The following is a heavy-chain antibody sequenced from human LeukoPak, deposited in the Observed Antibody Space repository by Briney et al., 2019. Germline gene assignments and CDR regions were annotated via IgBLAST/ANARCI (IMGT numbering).Heavy chain of an antibody. J-gene: IGHJ4*02. V-gene: IGHV4-59*01. Sequence: PSETLSLTCTVSGGSINAYYWSWIRQPPGKGLEWIGDIYYSGSIKYIPSLKSRVTMSVDTSKNQFSLKLSSVTAADTAIYYCARENPSGYYNRPIDYWAREPWSPSPQ. CDR3: ARENPSGYYNRPIDY. CDR2: IYYSGSI. CDR1: GGSINAYY. D-gene: IGHD3-22*01.